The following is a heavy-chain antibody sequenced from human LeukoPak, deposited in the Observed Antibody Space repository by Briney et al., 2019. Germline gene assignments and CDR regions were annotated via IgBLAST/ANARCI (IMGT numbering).Heavy chain of an antibody. CDR3: ARGRGYSLY. Sequence: ASVTVSCKASGYTFTSYDINWVRQATGQGLEWVGSMNPNSGNTGYAQNVQGRVTMTRNNSISTAYMELSSLRSEGTAVYYCARGRGYSLYWGQGTLVTVSS. V-gene: IGHV1-8*01. CDR2: MNPNSGNT. J-gene: IGHJ4*02. CDR1: GYTFTSYD. D-gene: IGHD5-18*01.